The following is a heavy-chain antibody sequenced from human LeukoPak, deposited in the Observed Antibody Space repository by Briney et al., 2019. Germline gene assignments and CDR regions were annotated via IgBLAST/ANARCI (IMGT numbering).Heavy chain of an antibody. CDR3: ARGPYCSGGSCCSIWFDY. J-gene: IGHJ4*02. V-gene: IGHV4-59*01. CDR1: GDSISSYY. CDR2: IYYSGST. D-gene: IGHD2-15*01. Sequence: SETLSLTCTVSGDSISSYYWSWIRQPPGKGLEWIGYIYYSGSTNYNPSLKSRVTISVDTSKNQFSLKLSSVTAADTAVYYCARGPYCSGGSCCSIWFDYWGQGTLVTVSS.